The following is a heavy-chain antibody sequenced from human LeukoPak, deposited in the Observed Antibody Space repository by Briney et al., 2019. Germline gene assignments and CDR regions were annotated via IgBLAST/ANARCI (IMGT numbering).Heavy chain of an antibody. CDR3: ARDRVFGSGLPAYYYGMDV. J-gene: IGHJ6*02. D-gene: IGHD6-19*01. V-gene: IGHV1-3*01. CDR1: GYTFTDYT. CDR2: INGGSGNT. Sequence: ASVKVSCKASGYTFTDYTMHWLRQAPGQRLDRMGWINGGSGNTKYSPEFQGRVTITRDTSASTAYMELSSLRSEDTAVYYCARDRVFGSGLPAYYYGMDVWGQGTTVTVSS.